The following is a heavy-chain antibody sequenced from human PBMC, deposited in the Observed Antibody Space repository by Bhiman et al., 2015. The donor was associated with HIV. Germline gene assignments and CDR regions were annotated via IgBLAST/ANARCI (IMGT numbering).Heavy chain of an antibody. J-gene: IGHJ5*02. CDR1: GFAFSSYA. V-gene: IGHV3-30-3*01. D-gene: IGHD6-6*01. Sequence: QVQLVESGGGMVQPGRSLRLSCAASGFAFSSYAMHWVRQTPGKGLEWVAVISYDGSKKSYADSVKGRFTISRDNAKNSLYLQMNSLRAEDTAVYYCARGSSSSLSAERFDPWGQGTLVTVSS. CDR2: ISYDGSKK. CDR3: ARGSSSSLSAERFDP.